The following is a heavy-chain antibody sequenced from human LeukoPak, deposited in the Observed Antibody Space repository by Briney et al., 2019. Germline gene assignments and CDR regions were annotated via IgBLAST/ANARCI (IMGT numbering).Heavy chain of an antibody. CDR3: ARDITMVRGVMKALGY. V-gene: IGHV3-21*01. D-gene: IGHD3-10*01. CDR2: ISSSSSYI. CDR1: GFTFSSYS. Sequence: GGSLRLSCAASGFTFSSYSMTWVRQAPGKGLEWVSSISSSSSYIYYADSVKGRFTISRDNSKNTLYLQMNSLRAEDTAVYYCARDITMVRGVMKALGYWGQGTLVTVSS. J-gene: IGHJ4*02.